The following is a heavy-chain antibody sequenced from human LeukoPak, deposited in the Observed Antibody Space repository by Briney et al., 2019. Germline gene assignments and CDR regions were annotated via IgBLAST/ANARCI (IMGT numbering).Heavy chain of an antibody. Sequence: ASVKVSCKASGYTFTGYYIHWVRQAPGQGLEWMGWINPNSGGTNYAQKFQGRVTMTRDTSISTAYMELSRLRSDDTAVYYCARDFVDTAMGKTSNYWGQGTLVTVSS. CDR1: GYTFTGYY. J-gene: IGHJ4*02. CDR2: INPNSGGT. CDR3: ARDFVDTAMGKTSNY. D-gene: IGHD5-18*01. V-gene: IGHV1-2*02.